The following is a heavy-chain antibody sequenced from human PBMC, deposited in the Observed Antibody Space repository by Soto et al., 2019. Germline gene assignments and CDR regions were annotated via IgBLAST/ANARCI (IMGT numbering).Heavy chain of an antibody. CDR1: GVSISSGGYY. CDR3: ARGLGFGESIIDY. J-gene: IGHJ4*02. D-gene: IGHD3-10*01. V-gene: IGHV4-31*03. CDR2: IYYSGST. Sequence: SQTLSLTCTVSGVSISSGGYYWSWIRQHQGKGLEWIGYIYYSGSTYYNPSLKSRVTISVDTSKNQFSLKLSSVTAADTAVYYCARGLGFGESIIDYWGQGTLVTVSS.